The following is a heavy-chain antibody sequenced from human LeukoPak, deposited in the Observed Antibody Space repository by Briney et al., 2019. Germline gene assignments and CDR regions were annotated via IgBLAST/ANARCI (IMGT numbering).Heavy chain of an antibody. J-gene: IGHJ4*02. Sequence: GGSLRLSCAASGFTFSSYWMNWVRQAPGKGLVWVSRIASDGSSPTYADSVKGRFSISRDNAKNTLYLQMNSLRVEDTAMYYCARGRPHGNDYWGQGTLVTVSS. CDR1: GFTFSSYW. D-gene: IGHD4-23*01. CDR3: ARGRPHGNDY. CDR2: IASDGSSP. V-gene: IGHV3-74*01.